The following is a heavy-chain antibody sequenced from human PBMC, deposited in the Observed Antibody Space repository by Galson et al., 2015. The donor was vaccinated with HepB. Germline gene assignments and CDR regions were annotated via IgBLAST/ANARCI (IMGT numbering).Heavy chain of an antibody. CDR3: ARDPPNVFPLNLFDY. V-gene: IGHV1-69*04. Sequence: SVKVSCKASGGTFSSYAISWVRQAPGQGLEWMGRIIPILGIANYAQKFQGRVTITADKSTSTAYMELSSLRSEDTAVYYCARDPPNVFPLNLFDYWAREPWSPSPQ. CDR2: IIPILGIA. CDR1: GGTFSSYA. D-gene: IGHD2-21*01. J-gene: IGHJ4*02.